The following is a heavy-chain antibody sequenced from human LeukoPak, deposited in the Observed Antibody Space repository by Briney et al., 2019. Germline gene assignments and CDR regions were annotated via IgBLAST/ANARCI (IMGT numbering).Heavy chain of an antibody. Sequence: GGSLRLSCAASGFTFSSYAMSWVRQAPGQGLEWVSAISGSGDSTYYGDSVKGRFTISRDNSKNTLYLQMNSLRAEDTAVYYCAKTRPLDSSSWSHGDYWGQGTLVTVSS. CDR3: AKTRPLDSSSWSHGDY. CDR1: GFTFSSYA. D-gene: IGHD6-13*01. J-gene: IGHJ4*02. CDR2: ISGSGDST. V-gene: IGHV3-23*01.